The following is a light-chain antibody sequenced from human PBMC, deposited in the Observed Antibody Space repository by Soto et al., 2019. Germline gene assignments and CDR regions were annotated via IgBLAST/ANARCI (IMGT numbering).Light chain of an antibody. CDR1: SSNIGAGYD. Sequence: QSVLTQPPSVSGAPGQRVTISCTGSSSNIGAGYDVHWYQQLPGIAPKLLIYSNSNRPSGVPDRFSGSKSGTSASLAITGLQADDDADYYCQSYDSSLSGSIFGGVNTLTVL. J-gene: IGLJ2*01. V-gene: IGLV1-40*01. CDR3: QSYDSSLSGSI. CDR2: SNS.